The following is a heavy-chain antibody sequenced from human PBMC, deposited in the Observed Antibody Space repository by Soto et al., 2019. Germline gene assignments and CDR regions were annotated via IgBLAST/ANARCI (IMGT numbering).Heavy chain of an antibody. D-gene: IGHD3-16*01. V-gene: IGHV3-23*01. CDR1: GFTFSSYA. J-gene: IGHJ3*02. Sequence: GGSLRLSCAASGFTFSSYAMSWVRQAPGKGLEWVSAISGSGGSTYYADSVKGRFTNSRDNSENTLYLQMNSLRAENTAVYYCARARGTHGSNDAFDIWGQGTMVTVSS. CDR3: ARARGTHGSNDAFDI. CDR2: ISGSGGST.